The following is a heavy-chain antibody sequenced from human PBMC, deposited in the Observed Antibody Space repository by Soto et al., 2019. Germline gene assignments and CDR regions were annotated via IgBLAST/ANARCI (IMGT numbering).Heavy chain of an antibody. J-gene: IGHJ4*02. Sequence: SETLSLTCTVSGTSISSYYWSWIRQPPGKGLEWIANIHYSGTTNYNPSLASRVTLSVDTSKNQFSLKMTSVAAADRAMYFCARYNSYAIDYWGQGTLVTVSS. CDR3: ARYNSYAIDY. CDR2: IHYSGTT. CDR1: GTSISSYY. V-gene: IGHV4-59*01. D-gene: IGHD2-8*01.